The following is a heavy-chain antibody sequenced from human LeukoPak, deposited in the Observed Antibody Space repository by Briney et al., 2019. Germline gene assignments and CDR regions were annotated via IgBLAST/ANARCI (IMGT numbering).Heavy chain of an antibody. D-gene: IGHD6-13*01. CDR3: ARGVYIAAAQYGY. Sequence: SETLSLTCTVSGGSISSHYWSWIRQPPGKGLEWIRYIYYSGTTNYNPSLKSRVTISVGTSKNQFSLKLSSVTAADTAVYYCARGVYIAAAQYGYWGQGTLVTVSS. V-gene: IGHV4-59*11. J-gene: IGHJ4*02. CDR2: IYYSGTT. CDR1: GGSISSHY.